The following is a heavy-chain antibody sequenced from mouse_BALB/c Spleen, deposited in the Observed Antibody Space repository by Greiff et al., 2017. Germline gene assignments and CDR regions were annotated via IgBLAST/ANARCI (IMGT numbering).Heavy chain of an antibody. CDR2: INPNNGGT. D-gene: IGHD2-1*01. V-gene: IGHV1-18*01. CDR1: GYTFTDYN. CDR3: ARGGLDYGNYGAGFAY. Sequence: EVQLQQSGPELVKPGASVKIPCKASGYTFTDYNMDWVKQSHGKSLEWIGDINPNNGGTIYNQKFKGKATLTVDKSSSTAYMELRSLTSEDTAVYYCARGGLDYGNYGAGFAYWGQGTLVTVSA. J-gene: IGHJ3*01.